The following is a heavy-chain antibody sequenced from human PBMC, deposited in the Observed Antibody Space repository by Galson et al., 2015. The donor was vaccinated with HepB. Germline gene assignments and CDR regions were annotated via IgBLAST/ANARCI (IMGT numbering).Heavy chain of an antibody. D-gene: IGHD6-13*01. CDR1: GGTFSSYT. CDR2: IIPILGIA. Sequence: SVKVSCKASGGTFSSYTISWVRQAPGQGLEWMGRIIPILGIANYAQKFQGRVTITADKSTSTAYMELSSLRSEDTAVYYCARMTYSSSWVYYYYYGMDVWGQGTTVTVSS. CDR3: ARMTYSSSWVYYYYYGMDV. J-gene: IGHJ6*02. V-gene: IGHV1-69*02.